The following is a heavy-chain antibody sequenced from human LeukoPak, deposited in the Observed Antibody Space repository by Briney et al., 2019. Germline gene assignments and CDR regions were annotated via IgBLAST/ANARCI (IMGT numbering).Heavy chain of an antibody. V-gene: IGHV4-59*08. CDR2: IYYSGST. D-gene: IGHD2-2*01. Sequence: SETLSLTCTVSGGSISSYYWSWIRQPPGKGLEWIGYIYYSGSTNCNPSLKSRVTISVDTSKNQFSLKLSSVTAADTAVYYCARHTRYCSSTSCPYYFDYWGQGTLVTVSS. CDR1: GGSISSYY. J-gene: IGHJ4*02. CDR3: ARHTRYCSSTSCPYYFDY.